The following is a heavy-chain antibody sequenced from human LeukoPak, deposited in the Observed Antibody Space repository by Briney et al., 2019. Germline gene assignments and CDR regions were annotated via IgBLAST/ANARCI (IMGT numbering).Heavy chain of an antibody. CDR3: GKTTVGYSSSQKPAWPVDF. Sequence: GGSLRLSCAASGFTFGSHAMDWVRQAPGKGLEWVAGIFGSGGSPHYADSVKGRFTISRDNPRNTVYLQINSLRDDDPAVYYCGKTTVGYSSSQKPAWPVDFWGQGTLVTVSS. J-gene: IGHJ4*02. V-gene: IGHV3-23*01. CDR1: GFTFGSHA. D-gene: IGHD5-18*01. CDR2: IFGSGGSP.